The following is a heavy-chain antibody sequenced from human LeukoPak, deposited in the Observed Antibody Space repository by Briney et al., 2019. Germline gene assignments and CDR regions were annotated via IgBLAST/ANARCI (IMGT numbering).Heavy chain of an antibody. Sequence: ASVTVSFTASGYTFTGYYMHWVRQAPGQGIEWMGWINPNSGGTNYAQKFQGRVTMTRDTSISTAYMELSRLRSDDTAVYYCARARIADYDILTGYYNYYYYYGMDVWGQGTTVTVSS. CDR2: INPNSGGT. CDR3: ARARIADYDILTGYYNYYYYYGMDV. J-gene: IGHJ6*02. CDR1: GYTFTGYY. V-gene: IGHV1-2*02. D-gene: IGHD3-9*01.